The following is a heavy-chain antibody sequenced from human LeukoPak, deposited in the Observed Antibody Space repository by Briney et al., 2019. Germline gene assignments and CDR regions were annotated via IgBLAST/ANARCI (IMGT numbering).Heavy chain of an antibody. D-gene: IGHD6-25*01. CDR3: ARDGTPIHSDGWVYMDV. J-gene: IGHJ6*03. CDR2: INGSGGST. Sequence: GGTLRLSCAASGFTFSSYGMSWVRQAPGKGLEWVSAINGSGGSTYYADSVEGRFTISRDNAKNSLYLQMNSLRAEDTAVYYCARDGTPIHSDGWVYMDVWGKGTTVTVSS. CDR1: GFTFSSYG. V-gene: IGHV3-23*01.